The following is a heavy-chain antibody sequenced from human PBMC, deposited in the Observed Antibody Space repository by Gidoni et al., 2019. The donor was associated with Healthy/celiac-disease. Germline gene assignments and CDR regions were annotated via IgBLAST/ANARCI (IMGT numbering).Heavy chain of an antibody. CDR3: ARSSDTAMVGEYFQH. Sequence: IRWISAYNGNTNYAQKLQGRVTMTTDTSTSTAYMELRSLRSDDTAVYYCARSSDTAMVGEYFQHWGQGTLVTVSS. V-gene: IGHV1-18*01. J-gene: IGHJ1*01. CDR2: ISAYNGNT. D-gene: IGHD5-18*01.